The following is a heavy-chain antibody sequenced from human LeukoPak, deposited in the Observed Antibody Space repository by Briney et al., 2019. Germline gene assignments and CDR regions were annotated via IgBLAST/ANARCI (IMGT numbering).Heavy chain of an antibody. D-gene: IGHD2-2*01. CDR1: GGSFSGYY. V-gene: IGHV4-34*01. CDR2: INHSGST. CDR3: ARVSRKLGYCSSTSCYRYYFDY. J-gene: IGHJ4*02. Sequence: PSETLSLTCAVYGGSFSGYYWSWIRQPPGKGLEWIGEINHSGSTNYNPSLKSRVTISVDTSKNQFSLKLSSVTAADTAVYYCARVSRKLGYCSSTSCYRYYFDYWGQGTLVTVSS.